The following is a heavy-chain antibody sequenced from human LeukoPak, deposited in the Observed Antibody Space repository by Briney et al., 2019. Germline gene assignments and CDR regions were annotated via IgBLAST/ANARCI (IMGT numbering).Heavy chain of an antibody. Sequence: ASVKVSCKASGYTFTSYGISWVRQAPGQGLEWMGWISAYNGNTNYAQKLQGRVTMTTDTSTSTAYMELRSLRSDDTAVYYCARTPSTSETAAGSFNYWGQGTLVTVSS. D-gene: IGHD6-13*01. CDR3: ARTPSTSETAAGSFNY. CDR1: GYTFTSYG. J-gene: IGHJ4*02. CDR2: ISAYNGNT. V-gene: IGHV1-18*01.